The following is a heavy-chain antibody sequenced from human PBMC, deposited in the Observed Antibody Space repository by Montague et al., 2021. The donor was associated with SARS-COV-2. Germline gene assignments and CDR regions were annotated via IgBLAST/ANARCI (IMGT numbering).Heavy chain of an antibody. J-gene: IGHJ3*02. Sequence: SETLSLTCVVSGGSISSSSYYWGWIRQPPGKGLEWIGSIYYSGSTYYNPSLKGRVTISVDTSKNQLSLKLSSVTAADTAVYYCARFPTSYYYDSKAAPATPDAFDIWGQGTMVTVSS. CDR3: ARFPTSYYYDSKAAPATPDAFDI. D-gene: IGHD3-22*01. CDR1: GGSISSSSYY. CDR2: IYYSGST. V-gene: IGHV4-39*01.